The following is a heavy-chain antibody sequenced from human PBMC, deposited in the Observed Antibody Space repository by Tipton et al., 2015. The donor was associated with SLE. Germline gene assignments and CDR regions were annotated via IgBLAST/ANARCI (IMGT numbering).Heavy chain of an antibody. CDR1: GGSISSSNYY. V-gene: IGHV4-39*07. CDR3: ARGVRIAVVKGWYFDL. D-gene: IGHD6-19*01. J-gene: IGHJ2*01. CDR2: IYYSGST. Sequence: TLSLTCTVSGGSISSSNYYWGWIRQPPGKGLEWIGTIYYSGSTYYNPSLKSRVTISVDTSKNQFSLKLSSVTAADTAVYYCARGVRIAVVKGWYFDLWGRGTLVTVSS.